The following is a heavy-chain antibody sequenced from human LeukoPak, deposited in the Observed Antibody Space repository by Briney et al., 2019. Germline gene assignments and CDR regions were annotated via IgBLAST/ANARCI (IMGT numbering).Heavy chain of an antibody. CDR3: AKAKTPYCSGGSCYSPTLDY. CDR1: GFTFSSYG. J-gene: IGHJ4*02. V-gene: IGHV3-30*18. Sequence: GGSLRLSCAASGFTFSSYGMHWVRQAPGKGLEWVAVISYDGSNKYYADSVKGRFTISRDNSKNTLYLQMNSLRAEDTAVYYCAKAKTPYCSGGSCYSPTLDYWGQGTLVTVSS. CDR2: ISYDGSNK. D-gene: IGHD2-15*01.